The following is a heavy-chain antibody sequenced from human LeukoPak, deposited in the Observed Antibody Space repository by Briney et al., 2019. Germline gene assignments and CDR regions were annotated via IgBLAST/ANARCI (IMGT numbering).Heavy chain of an antibody. CDR1: GFTFSSYA. J-gene: IGHJ3*02. Sequence: GGSLRLSCAASGFTFSSYAMSWVRQAPGKGLEWVSAISGSGGSTYYADSVKGRFTISRDNSENTLYLQMNSLRAEDTAVYYCAKRGWFGELLSAFDIWGQGTMVTVSS. CDR3: AKRGWFGELLSAFDI. V-gene: IGHV3-23*01. D-gene: IGHD3-10*01. CDR2: ISGSGGST.